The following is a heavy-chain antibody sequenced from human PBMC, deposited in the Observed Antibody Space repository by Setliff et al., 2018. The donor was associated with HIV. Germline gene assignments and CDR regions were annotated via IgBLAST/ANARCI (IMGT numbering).Heavy chain of an antibody. J-gene: IGHJ4*02. CDR1: GFTFSNYW. Sequence: HPGGSLRLSCAASGFTFSNYWMTWVRQAPGKGLEWVASIKQDGNEKYYVDSVKGRFTISRDNAKNSLYLQMNSLRAEDTAVYYCAREDYYGSGGVSGYWGQGTLVTVSS. D-gene: IGHD3-10*01. CDR2: IKQDGNEK. CDR3: AREDYYGSGGVSGY. V-gene: IGHV3-7*01.